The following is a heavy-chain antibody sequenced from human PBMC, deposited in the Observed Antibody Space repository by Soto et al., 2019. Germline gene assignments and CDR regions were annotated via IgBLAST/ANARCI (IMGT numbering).Heavy chain of an antibody. Sequence: GASLKISCKGSGYSFTSYWIGWVRQMPGKGLEWMGIIYPGDSDTRYSPSFQGQVTISADKSISTAYLQWSSLKASDTAIYYCATPLRDSGGHFDYCGQGTLVTVSS. CDR1: GYSFTSYW. J-gene: IGHJ4*02. V-gene: IGHV5-51*01. CDR3: ATPLRDSGGHFDY. D-gene: IGHD5-12*01. CDR2: IYPGDSDT.